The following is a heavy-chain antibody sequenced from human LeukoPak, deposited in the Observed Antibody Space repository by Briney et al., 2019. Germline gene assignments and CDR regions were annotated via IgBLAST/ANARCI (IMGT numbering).Heavy chain of an antibody. V-gene: IGHV1-2*02. D-gene: IGHD3-22*01. Sequence: ASVKVSCKASGYTFTGYYMHWVRQAPGQGLEWMGWINPNSGGTNYAQKFQGRVTMTRDTSISTAYMELSRLRSDDTAVYYCARGERDSSGYYYFTQNFDYWGQGTLVTVSS. CDR2: INPNSGGT. CDR3: ARGERDSSGYYYFTQNFDY. J-gene: IGHJ4*02. CDR1: GYTFTGYY.